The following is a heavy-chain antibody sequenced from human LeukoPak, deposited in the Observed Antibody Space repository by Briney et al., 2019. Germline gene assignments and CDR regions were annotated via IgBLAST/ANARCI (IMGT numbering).Heavy chain of an antibody. J-gene: IGHJ6*02. Sequence: GGSLRLSCAASGFTFSRSSTNWASQAPGKGLEWVSYIISSSNNIYYADLVKGRLTISRDNAKNSLYLQMNSLRDEDTAVYYCARTNYGGNLGRVGYYYYGMDVWGQGTTVTVSS. D-gene: IGHD4-23*01. CDR1: GFTFSRSS. V-gene: IGHV3-48*02. CDR2: IISSSNNI. CDR3: ARTNYGGNLGRVGYYYYGMDV.